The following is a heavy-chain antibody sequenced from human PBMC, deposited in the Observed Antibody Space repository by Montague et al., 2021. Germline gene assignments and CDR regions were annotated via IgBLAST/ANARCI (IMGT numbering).Heavy chain of an antibody. CDR2: CCYRPEWYN. D-gene: IGHD1-1*01. Sequence: CAISGDSVAGDEATRSWERQTPSSGLQYEVVCCYRPEWYNDYAVSVRGRVTINPDTSKNQFSLQLNSVTPEDTAIYYCTSGREGNYNVMDVWGQGTTVTVSS. CDR3: TSGREGNYNVMDV. CDR1: GDSVAGDEAT. J-gene: IGHJ6*02. V-gene: IGHV6-1*01.